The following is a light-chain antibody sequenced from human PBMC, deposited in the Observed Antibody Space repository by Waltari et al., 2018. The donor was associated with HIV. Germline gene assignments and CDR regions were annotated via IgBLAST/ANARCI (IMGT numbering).Light chain of an antibody. J-gene: IGLJ3*02. V-gene: IGLV2-11*01. CDR1: SSDIGDSNY. Sequence: QSALTQPRSVSGSPGQSVTISCTGTSSDIGDSNYVSWYQQHPCKAPKLMIYDVTRRPSGVPDRFSGSKSGNTASLTISGLQAEYEAAYYCCSFAGSYTLVFGGGTKLTVL. CDR2: DVT. CDR3: CSFAGSYTLV.